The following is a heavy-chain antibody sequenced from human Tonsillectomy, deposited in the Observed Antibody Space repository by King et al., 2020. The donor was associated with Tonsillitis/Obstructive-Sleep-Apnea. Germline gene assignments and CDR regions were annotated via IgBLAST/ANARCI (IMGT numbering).Heavy chain of an antibody. V-gene: IGHV3-21*01. CDR1: GFTFSSYS. CDR3: AGGYYDFPNGFDP. J-gene: IGHJ5*02. CDR2: ISSSSSYI. D-gene: IGHD3-3*01. Sequence: VQLVESGGGLVKPGGSLRLSCAASGFTFSSYSMNWVRQAPGKGLEWVSSISSSSSYIYYADSVKGRFTISRDNAKNSLYLQMNSLRAEDTAVYYCAGGYYDFPNGFDPWGQGTLVTVSS.